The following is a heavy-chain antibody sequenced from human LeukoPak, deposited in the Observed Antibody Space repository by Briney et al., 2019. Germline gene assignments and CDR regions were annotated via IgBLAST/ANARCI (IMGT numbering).Heavy chain of an antibody. CDR1: GFTVSSNY. CDR2: IYSGGST. CDR3: AISGYSYGSFDY. Sequence: PGGSLRPSCPASGFTVSSNYMSWVRQAPGKGLEWVSFIYSGGSTYYADSVKGRFNISRDNSKNTLYLQMNSLRAEDTAVYYCAISGYSYGSFDYWGQGTLVTVSS. V-gene: IGHV3-53*01. D-gene: IGHD5-18*01. J-gene: IGHJ4*02.